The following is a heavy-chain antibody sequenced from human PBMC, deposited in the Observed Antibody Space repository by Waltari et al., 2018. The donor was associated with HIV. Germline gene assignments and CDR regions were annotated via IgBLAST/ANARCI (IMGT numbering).Heavy chain of an antibody. J-gene: IGHJ4*02. CDR3: ARTNYYDY. D-gene: IGHD2-8*01. CDR2: ISINGGTT. CDR1: GFTFSTYG. V-gene: IGHV3-64*01. Sequence: EVHLVQSGGGLVQPGESLRLSCEASGFTFSTYGMNWVRQAPGRGLEYVSGISINGGTTSYANSVKGRFTISRDNSKNTLYLQMGSLRAEDTAVYYCARTNYYDYWGQGALVTVSS.